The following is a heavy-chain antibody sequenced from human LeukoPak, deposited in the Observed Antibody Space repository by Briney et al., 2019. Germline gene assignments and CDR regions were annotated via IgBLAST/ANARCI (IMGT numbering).Heavy chain of an antibody. V-gene: IGHV3-23*01. D-gene: IGHD2-2*01. CDR1: GFTFSSSA. Sequence: PGGSLRLSCAASGFTFSSSAMSWVRQAPGKGLEWVSAISNNGGYTYYADSVQGRFTISRDNSKSTLCLQMNSLRAEDTAVYYCAKGLPATLLDYWGQGTLVTVSS. J-gene: IGHJ4*02. CDR3: AKGLPATLLDY. CDR2: ISNNGGYT.